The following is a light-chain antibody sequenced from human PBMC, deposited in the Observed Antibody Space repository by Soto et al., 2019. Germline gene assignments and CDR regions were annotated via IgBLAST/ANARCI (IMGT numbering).Light chain of an antibody. J-gene: IGLJ1*01. Sequence: QSALTQPVSVSGSPGQSITISCTGTSSDVGSDNLVSWYQQHPGTAPKLMIYEGSKRPSGVSNRFSGSKSGNTASLTISGLQAEDEADYYCCSYAGSSTLYVFGTGTKLTVL. CDR3: CSYAGSSTLYV. V-gene: IGLV2-23*01. CDR2: EGS. CDR1: SSDVGSDNL.